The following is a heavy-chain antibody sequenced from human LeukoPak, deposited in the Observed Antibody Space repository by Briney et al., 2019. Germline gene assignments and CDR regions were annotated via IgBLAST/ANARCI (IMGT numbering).Heavy chain of an antibody. D-gene: IGHD2/OR15-2a*01. CDR1: GGSXSSSSYY. CDR3: VRHWRRISQIDY. V-gene: IGHV4-39*01. Sequence: PSETLSLTCISGGSXSSSSYYWGWIRPPPGKGLEWIGSIYYSGSTYYNPSLKSRGTISVDTSKNQFSLKLSSVTAANTAVYYCVRHWRRISQIDYWGQGTLVTVSS. J-gene: IGHJ4*02. CDR2: IYYSGST.